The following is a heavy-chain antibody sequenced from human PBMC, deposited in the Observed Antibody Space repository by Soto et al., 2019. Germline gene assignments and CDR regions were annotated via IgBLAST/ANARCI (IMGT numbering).Heavy chain of an antibody. V-gene: IGHV3-23*01. CDR3: AKDLRRIAVADAFDI. CDR1: GFTFSSYA. CDR2: ISGSGGST. Sequence: GGSLRLSCAASGFTFSSYAMSWVGQSPGKGLEWVSAISGSGGSTYYADSVKGRFTISRDNSKNTLYLQMNSLRAEDTAVYYCAKDLRRIAVADAFDIWGQGTMVTVSS. J-gene: IGHJ3*02. D-gene: IGHD6-19*01.